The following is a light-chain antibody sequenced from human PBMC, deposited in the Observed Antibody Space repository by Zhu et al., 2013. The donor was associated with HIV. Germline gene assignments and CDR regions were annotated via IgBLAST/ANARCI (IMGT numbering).Light chain of an antibody. V-gene: IGLV2-14*01. CDR3: SSYTRGSTLVV. CDR1: SSDVGGYNY. Sequence: QSALTQPPSASGSPGQSVTISCTGTSSDVGGYNYVSWYQQNPGKAPKLMIYEVSNRPSGVSNRFSGSKSGNTASLTISGLQAEDEADYYCSSYTRGSTLVVFGGGTKLTVL. J-gene: IGLJ2*01. CDR2: EVS.